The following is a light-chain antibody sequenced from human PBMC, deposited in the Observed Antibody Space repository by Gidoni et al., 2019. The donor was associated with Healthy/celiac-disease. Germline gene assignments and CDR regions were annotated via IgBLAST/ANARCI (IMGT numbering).Light chain of an antibody. CDR2: AAS. J-gene: IGKJ5*01. Sequence: DIQLTQSPSFLSASVGDRVTITCWASQGISSYLAWYQQKPGKAPKLLIYAASTLQSGVPSRFSGSGSGTEFTLTISSLQPEDFATYYCQQLNSYPPLFGQGTRLEIK. CDR1: QGISSY. CDR3: QQLNSYPPL. V-gene: IGKV1-9*01.